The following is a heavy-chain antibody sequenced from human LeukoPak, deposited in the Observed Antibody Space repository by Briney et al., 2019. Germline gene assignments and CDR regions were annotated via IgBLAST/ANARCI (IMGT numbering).Heavy chain of an antibody. CDR2: ISGSGGST. CDR1: GFTFSSYA. CDR3: ARLSRDYYDSSGYYWYRFYFDY. D-gene: IGHD3-22*01. V-gene: IGHV3-23*01. J-gene: IGHJ4*02. Sequence: GGSLRLSCAASGFTFSSYAMSWVRQAPGKGLEWVSAISGSGGSTYYADSVKGRFTISRDNSENTLYLQMNSLRAEDTAVYYCARLSRDYYDSSGYYWYRFYFDYWGQGTLVTVSS.